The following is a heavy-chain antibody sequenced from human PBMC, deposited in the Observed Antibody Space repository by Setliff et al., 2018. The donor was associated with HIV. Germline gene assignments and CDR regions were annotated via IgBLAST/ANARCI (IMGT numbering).Heavy chain of an antibody. Sequence: SETLSLTCIVSGVSTISSSSSYYWGWIRQPPGKGLEWIGYISHSGNTYYRPSLKSRVTVSIDTSKNQFSLRLNSVTAADTAVYYCARQSGYTRGWDIFGLVAGSFDIWGQGTMVTVSS. V-gene: IGHV4-39*01. D-gene: IGHD3-3*01. J-gene: IGHJ3*02. CDR2: ISHSGNT. CDR1: GVSTISSSSSYY. CDR3: ARQSGYTRGWDIFGLVAGSFDI.